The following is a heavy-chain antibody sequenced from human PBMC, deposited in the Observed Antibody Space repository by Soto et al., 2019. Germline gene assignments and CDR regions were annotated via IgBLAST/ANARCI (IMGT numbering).Heavy chain of an antibody. CDR1: GYTFTSYY. J-gene: IGHJ6*02. D-gene: IGHD3-10*01. CDR2: INPSGGST. V-gene: IGHV1-46*01. CDR3: AMRGAGSSYYYYGMDV. Sequence: QVQLVQSGAEVKKPGASVKVSCKASGYTFTSYYMHWVRQAPGQGLVWMGIINPSGGSTSYAQKFQRSVTMTRDTSTSTVYMELSSLRSEDTAVYYCAMRGAGSSYYYYGMDVWGQGTTVTVSS.